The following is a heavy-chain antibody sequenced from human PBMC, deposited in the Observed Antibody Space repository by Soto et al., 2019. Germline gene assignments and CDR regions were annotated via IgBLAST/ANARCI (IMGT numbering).Heavy chain of an antibody. D-gene: IGHD3-9*01. Sequence: GGSLRLSCAASGFAFSTFTMTWVRQAPDKGLEWVSSITAGGESTYYADSVKGRCTVSRDNSKDNLYLQLNSLRAEDTALYYCATSSRYFDWSYINWGQGTLVTVSS. CDR1: GFAFSTFT. CDR3: ATSSRYFDWSYIN. J-gene: IGHJ4*02. CDR2: ITAGGEST. V-gene: IGHV3-23*01.